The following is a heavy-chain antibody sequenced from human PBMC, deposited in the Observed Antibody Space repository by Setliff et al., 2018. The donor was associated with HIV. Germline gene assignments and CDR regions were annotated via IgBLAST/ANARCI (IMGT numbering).Heavy chain of an antibody. J-gene: IGHJ6*03. Sequence: ASVKVSCKASGYILTSHYMHWVRQAPGQGLEWMGIINPSVGSTSYAQKFQGRVTMTRDTSTSTVYMELSSLRSEDTAVYYCARIVRPSYYYYYYMDVWGKGTTVTVSS. CDR2: INPSVGST. V-gene: IGHV1-46*01. CDR3: ARIVRPSYYYYYYMDV. D-gene: IGHD3-10*02. CDR1: GYILTSHY.